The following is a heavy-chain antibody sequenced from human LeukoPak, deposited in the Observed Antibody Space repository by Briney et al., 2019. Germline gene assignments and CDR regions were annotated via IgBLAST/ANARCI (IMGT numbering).Heavy chain of an antibody. Sequence: PSETLSLTCAVYGGSFSGYYWSWIRQPPGKGLEWIGEINHSGSTNYNPSLKSRVTISVDTSKNQFSLKLSSVTAADTAVYYCARPITMVRGATPRRHGWFDPWGQGTLVTVSS. CDR3: ARPITMVRGATPRRHGWFDP. CDR1: GGSFSGYY. J-gene: IGHJ5*02. V-gene: IGHV4-34*01. CDR2: INHSGST. D-gene: IGHD3-10*01.